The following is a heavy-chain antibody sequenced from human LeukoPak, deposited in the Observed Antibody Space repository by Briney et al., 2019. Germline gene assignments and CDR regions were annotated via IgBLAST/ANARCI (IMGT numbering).Heavy chain of an antibody. CDR2: MNPNSGNT. V-gene: IGHV1-8*01. CDR3: ARVGTIFGVVTELDTYGMDV. J-gene: IGHJ6*02. D-gene: IGHD3-3*01. CDR1: GYTFTSYD. Sequence: GASVKVSCKASGYTFTSYDINWVRQATGQGLEWMGWMNPNSGNTGYAQKFQGRVTMTRNTSISTAYMELSSLRSEDTAVYYCARVGTIFGVVTELDTYGMDVWGQGTTVTVSS.